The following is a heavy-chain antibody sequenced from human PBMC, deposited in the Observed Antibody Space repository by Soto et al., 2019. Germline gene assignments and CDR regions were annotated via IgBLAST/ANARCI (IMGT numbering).Heavy chain of an antibody. CDR1: GDSMSKFY. D-gene: IGHD4-17*01. Sequence: KTSETLSLTCSVSGDSMSKFYWSWIRKTAGKGLEWMGRVYATGTSDYNPSLRSRIAMSVDISKKTFSLRLRSVTAADTGVYYCVRDGSKTLRDCFDPWGQGILVTVSS. CDR2: VYATGTS. V-gene: IGHV4-4*07. CDR3: VRDGSKTLRDCFDP. J-gene: IGHJ5*02.